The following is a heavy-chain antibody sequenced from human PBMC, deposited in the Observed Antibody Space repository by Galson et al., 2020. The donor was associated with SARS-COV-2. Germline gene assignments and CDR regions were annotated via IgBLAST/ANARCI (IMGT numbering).Heavy chain of an antibody. CDR3: VGERDQSFHFGY. Sequence: ASVKVSCKASGYSFTNYNIHWVRQAPGQGLEWMRILFGDGRKTAYARRLLGRVTMTRDTSASTFYVELTSLTSDDTAIYFCVGERDQSFHFGYWGQGTLVTVSS. CDR1: GYSFTNYN. J-gene: IGHJ4*02. CDR2: LFGDGRKT. D-gene: IGHD2-2*01. V-gene: IGHV1-46*01.